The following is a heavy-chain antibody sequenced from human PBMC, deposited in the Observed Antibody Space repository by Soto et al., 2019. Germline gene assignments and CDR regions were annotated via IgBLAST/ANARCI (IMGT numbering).Heavy chain of an antibody. CDR2: ISGSGGST. V-gene: IGHV3-23*01. Sequence: GGSLRLCCSASGFTFSSYAMNWVRQAPGKGLEWVSAISGSGGSTYYADSVKGRFTISRDNSKNTLYLQMNSLRAEDTAVYYCAKSDLLRGPSDLWGRGTLVTVSS. CDR3: AKSDLLRGPSDL. J-gene: IGHJ2*01. CDR1: GFTFSSYA. D-gene: IGHD1-26*01.